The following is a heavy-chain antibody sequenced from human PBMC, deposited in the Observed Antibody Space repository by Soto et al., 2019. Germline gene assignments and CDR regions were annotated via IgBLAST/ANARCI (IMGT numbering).Heavy chain of an antibody. CDR2: IYSGGST. CDR3: ASTLLIWGSLGYYFDY. J-gene: IGHJ4*02. D-gene: IGHD3-16*01. CDR1: GFTVSSNY. Sequence: GGSLRLSCAASGFTVSSNYMSWVRQAPGKGLEWVSVIYSGGSTYYADSVKGRFTISRDNSKNTLYLQMNSLRAEDTAVYYCASTLLIWGSLGYYFDYWGQGTLVTVSS. V-gene: IGHV3-66*01.